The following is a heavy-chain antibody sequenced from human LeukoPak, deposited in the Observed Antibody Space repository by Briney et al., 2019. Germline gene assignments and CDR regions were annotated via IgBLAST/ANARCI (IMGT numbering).Heavy chain of an antibody. Sequence: PGGSLRLSCAASGFTFSSYAMSWVRQAPGKGLEWVGFIRGKAYGGTTEYAASVKGRFTISRDDSKSIAYLQMNSLKTEDTAVYYCATYYDFWSGYYLDYWGQGTLVTVSS. CDR2: IRGKAYGGTT. J-gene: IGHJ4*02. D-gene: IGHD3-3*01. CDR1: GFTFSSYA. CDR3: ATYYDFWSGYYLDY. V-gene: IGHV3-49*04.